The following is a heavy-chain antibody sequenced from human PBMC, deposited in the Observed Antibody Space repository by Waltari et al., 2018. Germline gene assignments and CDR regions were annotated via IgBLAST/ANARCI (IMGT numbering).Heavy chain of an antibody. CDR1: GGSISSSSYY. Sequence: QLQLQESGPGLVKPSETLSLTCTVSGGSISSSSYYWGWIRQPPGKGLEWIGSIYYSGSTYYNPSLKSRVTISVDTSKNQFSLKLSSVTAADTALYYCVVVPAAHGWDYWGQGTLVTVSS. CDR3: VVVPAAHGWDY. D-gene: IGHD2-2*01. J-gene: IGHJ4*02. CDR2: IYYSGST. V-gene: IGHV4-39*01.